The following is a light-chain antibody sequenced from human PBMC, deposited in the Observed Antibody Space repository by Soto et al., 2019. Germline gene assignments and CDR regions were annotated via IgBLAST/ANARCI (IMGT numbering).Light chain of an antibody. V-gene: IGKV1-5*01. J-gene: IGKJ1*01. CDR3: QQYDYSRT. CDR1: QNISTS. CDR2: DVS. Sequence: DIQLTQSPSTLSASVGDSVTITCRASQNISTSLAWYQHKPGKAPKLLMFDVSNLESGVPSRFSGSGSGTVFTLTISSLHSDYFATYYCQQYDYSRTFGQGTKVDIK.